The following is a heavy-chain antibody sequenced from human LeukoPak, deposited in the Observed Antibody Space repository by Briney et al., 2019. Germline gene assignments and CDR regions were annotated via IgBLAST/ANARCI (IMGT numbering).Heavy chain of an antibody. J-gene: IGHJ6*03. CDR3: ARLGGYGDYSRRPYYYYMDV. V-gene: IGHV5-51*01. Sequence: GESLKISCKGSGYSFTSYSIGWVRQMPGKGLEWMGIIYPGDSDTTYSPSFQGQVTISADKSISTAYLQWSSLKASDTAMYYCARLGGYGDYSRRPYYYYMDVWGKGTTVTVSS. CDR2: IYPGDSDT. D-gene: IGHD4-17*01. CDR1: GYSFTSYS.